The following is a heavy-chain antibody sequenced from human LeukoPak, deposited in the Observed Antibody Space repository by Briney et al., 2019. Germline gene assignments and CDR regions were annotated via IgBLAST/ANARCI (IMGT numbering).Heavy chain of an antibody. D-gene: IGHD5-12*01. J-gene: IGHJ4*02. V-gene: IGHV3-7*03. CDR3: ARDKAPRYSGYDWDLDH. Sequence: TGGSLRLSCVASGFTFRSYWMTWVRQAPGKGLEWVANIKEDGGEGYYVDSVKGRFTISRDNAKNSLYLQMNRLRAEDTALYYCARDKAPRYSGYDWDLDHWGQGTLVIVSS. CDR1: GFTFRSYW. CDR2: IKEDGGEG.